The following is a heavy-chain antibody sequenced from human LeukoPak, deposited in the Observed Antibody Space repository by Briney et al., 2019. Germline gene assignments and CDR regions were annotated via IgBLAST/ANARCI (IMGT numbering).Heavy chain of an antibody. D-gene: IGHD5-24*01. CDR1: GYTFTGYY. J-gene: IGHJ4*02. CDR2: INPNSGGT. V-gene: IGHV1-2*02. CDR3: ARDKGAVDGYNKLDY. Sequence: GASVKVSCKASGYTFTGYYIHWVRQAPGQGLEWMGWINPNSGGTNYAQKFQGRVTMTRDTSISTAYMELSRLRSDDTAVYYCARDKGAVDGYNKLDYWGQGTLVTVSS.